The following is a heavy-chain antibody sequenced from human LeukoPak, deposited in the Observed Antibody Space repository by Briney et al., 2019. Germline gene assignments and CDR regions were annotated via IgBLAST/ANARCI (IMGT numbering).Heavy chain of an antibody. D-gene: IGHD2-15*01. CDR2: ISSSSSTI. CDR3: ARLPVVVAATRDY. V-gene: IGHV3-48*01. CDR1: GSTFSSYS. Sequence: GGSLRLSCAASGSTFSSYSMNWVRQAPGKGLEWVSYISSSSSTIYYADSVKGRFTISRDNAKNTLYLQMNSLRAEDTAVYYCARLPVVVAATRDYWGQGTLVTVSS. J-gene: IGHJ4*02.